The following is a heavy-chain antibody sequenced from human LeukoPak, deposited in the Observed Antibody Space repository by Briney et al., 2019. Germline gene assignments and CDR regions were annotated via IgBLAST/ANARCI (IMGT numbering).Heavy chain of an antibody. J-gene: IGHJ5*02. CDR1: GGSISSHY. D-gene: IGHD6-13*01. V-gene: IGHV4-4*07. Sequence: SETLSLTCTVSGGSISSHYWSWIRQPAGKGLEWIGRIYTSGSTNYNPSLKSRVTMSVDTSKNQFSLKVNSVTAADTAVYYCARGGSSSWSPDWFDPWGQGTLVTVSS. CDR3: ARGGSSSWSPDWFDP. CDR2: IYTSGST.